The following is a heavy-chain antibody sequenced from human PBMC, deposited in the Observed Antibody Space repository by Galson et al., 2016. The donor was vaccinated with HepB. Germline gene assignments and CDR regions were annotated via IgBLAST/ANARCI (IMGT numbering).Heavy chain of an antibody. V-gene: IGHV3-21*01. CDR2: TSSGSSYI. D-gene: IGHD3-22*01. J-gene: IGHJ4*02. CDR1: GFTLHTYT. Sequence: SLRLSCAASGFTLHTYTMNWVRQAPGKGLEWVSSTSSGSSYIYYADSVKGRFTISRDNAKNSLHLQMNSLRAEDTAVYYCAKDLDPYDSGGFYYTDYWGQGTLVTVSS. CDR3: AKDLDPYDSGGFYYTDY.